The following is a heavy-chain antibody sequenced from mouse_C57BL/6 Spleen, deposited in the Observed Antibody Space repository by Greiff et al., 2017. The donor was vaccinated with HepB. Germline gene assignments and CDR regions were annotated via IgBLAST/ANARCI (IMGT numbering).Heavy chain of an antibody. CDR3: ARDYRNPSY. Sequence: QVQLKQPGAELVKPGASVKLSCKASGYTFTSYWLHWVKQRPGQGLEWIGMIHPNSGSTNYNEKFKSKATLTVAKSSSTAYMQLSSLTSEDSAVYYCARDYRNPSYWGQGTTLTVSS. CDR2: IHPNSGST. D-gene: IGHD2-1*01. CDR1: GYTFTSYW. V-gene: IGHV1-64*01. J-gene: IGHJ2*01.